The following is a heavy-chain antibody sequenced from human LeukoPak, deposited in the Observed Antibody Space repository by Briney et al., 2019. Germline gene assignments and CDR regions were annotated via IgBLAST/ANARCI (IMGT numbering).Heavy chain of an antibody. D-gene: IGHD1-26*01. CDR3: ARVREARFDY. J-gene: IGHJ4*02. Sequence: GGSLRLSCAASGFTFSSYAMRWVRQAPGKGLEWVAVISYDGSNKYYADSVKGRFTISRDNSKNTLYLQMNSLRAEDTAVYYCARVREARFDYWGQGTLVTVSS. CDR2: ISYDGSNK. CDR1: GFTFSSYA. V-gene: IGHV3-30*04.